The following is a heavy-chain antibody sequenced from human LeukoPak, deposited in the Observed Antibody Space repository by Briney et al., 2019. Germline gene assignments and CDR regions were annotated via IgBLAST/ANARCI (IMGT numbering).Heavy chain of an antibody. D-gene: IGHD3-3*01. CDR3: ARAHRITIFGVVIPPPFDY. CDR1: GGSFSGYY. V-gene: IGHV4-34*01. CDR2: INHSGST. J-gene: IGHJ4*02. Sequence: PSETLSLTCAVYGGSFSGYYWSWIRQPPGKGLEWIGEINHSGSTNYNPSLKSRVTISVDTSKNQFSLKLSSVTAADTAVYYCARAHRITIFGVVIPPPFDYWGQGTLVTVSS.